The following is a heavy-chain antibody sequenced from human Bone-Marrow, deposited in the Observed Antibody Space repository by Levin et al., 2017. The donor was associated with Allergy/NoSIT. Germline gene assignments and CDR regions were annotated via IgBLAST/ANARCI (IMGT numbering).Heavy chain of an antibody. CDR1: GGTFSSYT. CDR2: IIPILGIA. D-gene: IGHD2-15*01. Sequence: KISCKASGGTFSSYTISWVRQAPGQGLEWMGRIIPILGIANYAQKFQGRVTITADKSTSTAYMELSSLRSEDTAVYYCARGFGSGPFDYWGQGTLVTVSS. V-gene: IGHV1-69*02. J-gene: IGHJ4*02. CDR3: ARGFGSGPFDY.